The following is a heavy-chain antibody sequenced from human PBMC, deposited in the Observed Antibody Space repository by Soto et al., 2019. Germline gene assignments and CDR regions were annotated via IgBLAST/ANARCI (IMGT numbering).Heavy chain of an antibody. CDR3: ARGSSGYDLDYFHY. V-gene: IGHV3-53*01. CDR2: IYSGGST. D-gene: IGHD5-12*01. CDR1: GFTVSSNY. Sequence: GGSLRLSCAASGFTVSSNYMSWFRQAPGKGLEWVSVIYSGGSTYYADSVKGRFTISRDNSKNTLYLQMNSLRAEDTAVYYCARGSSGYDLDYFHYWGPGPLVTVFS. J-gene: IGHJ4*02.